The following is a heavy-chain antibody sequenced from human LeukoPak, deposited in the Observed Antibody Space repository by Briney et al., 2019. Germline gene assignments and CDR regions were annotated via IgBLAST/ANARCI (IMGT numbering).Heavy chain of an antibody. CDR2: IYRGST. V-gene: IGHV4-59*08. D-gene: IGHD6-13*01. Sequence: SETLSLTCTVSGGSVNNYYWSWIRQPPGKGLDWIGYIYRGSTKYNPSLKSRVTISMGTSQNQISLKLISVTAADTALYYCAGHAAISAAGTAPFDNWGQGTLVTVSS. J-gene: IGHJ4*02. CDR3: AGHAAISAAGTAPFDN. CDR1: GGSVNNYY.